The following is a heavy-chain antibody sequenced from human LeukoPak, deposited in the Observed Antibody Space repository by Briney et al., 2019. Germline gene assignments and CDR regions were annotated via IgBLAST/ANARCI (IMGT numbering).Heavy chain of an antibody. D-gene: IGHD1-14*01. Sequence: SQTLSLTCGISGDSVSSNSAAWGWIRQSPSRGLEWLGRTYYRSKWYNDYAGFVKSRITINPDTSKNQFSLQLNSMTPEDTAVYYCARGAPNPGSLDYWGQGTLVTVSS. CDR3: ARGAPNPGSLDY. CDR2: TYYRSKWYN. J-gene: IGHJ4*02. CDR1: GDSVSSNSAA. V-gene: IGHV6-1*01.